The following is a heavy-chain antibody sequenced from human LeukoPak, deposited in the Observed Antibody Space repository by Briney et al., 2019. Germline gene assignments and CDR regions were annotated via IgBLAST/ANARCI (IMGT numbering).Heavy chain of an antibody. CDR2: INPNSGGT. J-gene: IGHJ5*02. CDR3: ARSRAAAAAYWFDP. D-gene: IGHD6-13*01. CDR1: RDTFTGYY. V-gene: IGHV1-2*06. Sequence: ASLKVSCKASRDTFTGYYMHSVPQAPGQGVEWRGRINPNSGGTNYAQQFQGRVTMTRDTSIRTAYMELSRLRSDDTAVYYCARSRAAAAAYWFDPWGRGTLVTVSS.